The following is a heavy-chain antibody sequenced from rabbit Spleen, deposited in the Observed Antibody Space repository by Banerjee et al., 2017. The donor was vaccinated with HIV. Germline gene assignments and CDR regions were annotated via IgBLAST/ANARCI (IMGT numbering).Heavy chain of an antibody. CDR1: GVSFSSNYY. V-gene: IGHV1S40*01. CDR3: ARDSSSSFSSYGMDL. CDR2: IEVGSSGFS. D-gene: IGHD1-1*01. J-gene: IGHJ6*01. Sequence: QSLEESGGDLVKPGASLTLTCTASGVSFSSNYYMCWVRQAPGKGLEWIACIEVGSSGFSYFATWAKGRFTISETSSTTVTLQVTRLTAADTATYFCARDSSSSFSSYGMDLWGPGTLVTVS.